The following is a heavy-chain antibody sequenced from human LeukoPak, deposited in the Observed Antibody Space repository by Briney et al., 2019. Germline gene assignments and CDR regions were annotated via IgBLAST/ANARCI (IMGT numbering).Heavy chain of an antibody. CDR2: MNPNSGNT. D-gene: IGHD6-13*01. V-gene: IGHV1-8*01. J-gene: IGHJ4*02. Sequence: ASVKVSCKASGYTFTSYDINWVRQATGQGLEWMGWMNPNSGNTGYAQKFQGRVTMTRNTSISTAYMELSSLRSEDTAVYYCARVPLGSWSYYFDYWGQGTLVTVSS. CDR3: ARVPLGSWSYYFDY. CDR1: GYTFTSYD.